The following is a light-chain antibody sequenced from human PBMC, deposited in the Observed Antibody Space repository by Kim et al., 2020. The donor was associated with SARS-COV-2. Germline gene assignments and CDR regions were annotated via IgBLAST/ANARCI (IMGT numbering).Light chain of an antibody. Sequence: QSVLTQPPSVSGAPGQRVTISCTGSSSNIGAGYDVHWYQQLPGTAPKLLIYGNSNRPSGVPDRFSGSKSGTSASLAITGLQAEDEADYYCQSYDSSLSPYVFGTWNKGTGL. CDR3: QSYDSSLSPYV. CDR2: GNS. V-gene: IGLV1-40*01. CDR1: SSNIGAGYD. J-gene: IGLJ1*01.